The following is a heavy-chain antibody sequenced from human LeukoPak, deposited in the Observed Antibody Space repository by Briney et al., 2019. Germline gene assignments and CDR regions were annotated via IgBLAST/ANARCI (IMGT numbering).Heavy chain of an antibody. CDR2: MNPDGSTR. V-gene: IGHV3-7*01. D-gene: IGHD4/OR15-4a*01. Sequence: GGSLRLPCAASGFTFTTSWMSWVRQAPGKGLEWVADMNPDGSTRVYVDSVQGRFTISRDNAKNSVYLQINSLKGEDTAVYYCARDPFHGALDYWGQGTLVTVSS. J-gene: IGHJ4*02. CDR1: GFTFTTSW. CDR3: ARDPFHGALDY.